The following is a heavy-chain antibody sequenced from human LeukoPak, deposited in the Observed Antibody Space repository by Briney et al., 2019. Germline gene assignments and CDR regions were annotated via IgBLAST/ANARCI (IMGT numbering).Heavy chain of an antibody. Sequence: SETLFLTCTVSGGSIFSTSYYWGWIRQPPGKGLEWIGYIYYSGSTYYNPSLKSRVTISVDTSKNQFSLKLSSVTAADTAVYYCARIARSDFDYWGQGTLVTVSS. D-gene: IGHD6-13*01. CDR3: ARIARSDFDY. CDR2: IYYSGST. J-gene: IGHJ4*02. V-gene: IGHV4-39*01. CDR1: GGSIFSTSYY.